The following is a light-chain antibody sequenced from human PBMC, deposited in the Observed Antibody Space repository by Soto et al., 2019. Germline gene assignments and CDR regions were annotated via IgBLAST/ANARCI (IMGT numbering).Light chain of an antibody. CDR1: QTVSSAY. J-gene: IGKJ1*01. V-gene: IGKV3-20*01. CDR3: QQYNTSPWT. CDR2: GAS. Sequence: DTVLTQSPGTLSLSPGERATLSCRASQTVSSAYLAWFQQKPGQAPRLLIYGASSRATGIPDGFSGAGSGTEFTLTISRVAPEDYAVYYCQQYNTSPWTFGQGTKVDIK.